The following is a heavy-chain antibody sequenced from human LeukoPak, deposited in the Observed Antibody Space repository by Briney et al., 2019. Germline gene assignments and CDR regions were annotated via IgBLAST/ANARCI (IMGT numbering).Heavy chain of an antibody. Sequence: ASVKVSCKASGYTSTNYGISWVRQAPGQGLEWMGWISAYNGNTMYTQRVQGRVTMTTDTSTSTAYMELRSLRSDDTAVYYCARAGYYYDSSGYIIPTDYWGQGTLVTVSS. D-gene: IGHD3-22*01. V-gene: IGHV1-18*01. CDR1: GYTSTNYG. CDR3: ARAGYYYDSSGYIIPTDY. CDR2: ISAYNGNT. J-gene: IGHJ4*02.